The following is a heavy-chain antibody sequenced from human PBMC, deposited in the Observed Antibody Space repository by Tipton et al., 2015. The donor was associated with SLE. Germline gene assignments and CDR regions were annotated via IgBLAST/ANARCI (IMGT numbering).Heavy chain of an antibody. CDR1: GYSITSNYY. J-gene: IGHJ3*02. CDR3: ARGRYGAGDI. Sequence: TLSLTCIVSGYSITSNYYWGWIRQPPGKGLEWIGSIYHSGNTFYNPSLKSRVTISVDTSKNQFSLKVSSVTAADTAVYYCARGRYGAGDIWGQGTMVTVSS. V-gene: IGHV4-38-2*02. CDR2: IYHSGNT. D-gene: IGHD4-17*01.